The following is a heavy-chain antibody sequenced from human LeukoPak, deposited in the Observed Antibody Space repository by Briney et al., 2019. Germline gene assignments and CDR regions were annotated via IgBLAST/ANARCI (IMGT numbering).Heavy chain of an antibody. CDR2: ISSSGSTI. Sequence: GGSLRLSCAASGFTFSDCYMSWIRQAPGKGLEGVSYISSSGSTIYYADSVKGRFTISRDNAKNSLYLQMNSLRAEDTAVYYCARSVGNYGDYLDYWGQGTLVTVSS. V-gene: IGHV3-11*01. D-gene: IGHD4-17*01. CDR3: ARSVGNYGDYLDY. J-gene: IGHJ4*02. CDR1: GFTFSDCY.